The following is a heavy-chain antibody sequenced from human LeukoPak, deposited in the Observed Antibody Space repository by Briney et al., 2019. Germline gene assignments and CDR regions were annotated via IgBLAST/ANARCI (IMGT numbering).Heavy chain of an antibody. D-gene: IGHD2/OR15-2a*01. CDR3: ARGEISEFDY. CDR2: IYTSGST. V-gene: IGHV4-61*02. Sequence: SQTLSLTCTVSGGSISSGSYYWSWIRQPAWKGLEWIGRIYTSGSTNYNPSLKSRVTISVDTSKNQFSLKLSSVTAADTAVYYCARGEISEFDYWGQGTLVTVSS. J-gene: IGHJ4*02. CDR1: GGSISSGSYY.